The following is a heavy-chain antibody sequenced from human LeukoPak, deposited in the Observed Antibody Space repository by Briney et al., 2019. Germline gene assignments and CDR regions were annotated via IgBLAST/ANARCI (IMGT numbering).Heavy chain of an antibody. Sequence: GMSLRLSCAASGFTFSSYGMHRVRQAPGKGLEWVAVIWYDGSNKYYADSVKGRFTISRDNSKNTLYVQVNSLGTEDTAAYYCAKGSYYDSSGSFYFDYWGQGTLVTVSS. CDR2: IWYDGSNK. V-gene: IGHV3-33*06. CDR3: AKGSYYDSSGSFYFDY. J-gene: IGHJ4*02. D-gene: IGHD3-22*01. CDR1: GFTFSSYG.